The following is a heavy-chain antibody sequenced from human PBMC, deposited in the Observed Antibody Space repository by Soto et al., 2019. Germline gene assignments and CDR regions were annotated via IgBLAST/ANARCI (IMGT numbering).Heavy chain of an antibody. CDR1: GYTFTGYY. D-gene: IGHD2-2*02. V-gene: IGHV1-2*02. CDR3: ARAPRNVVVPAAIFETPGMDV. CDR2: INPNSGGT. J-gene: IGHJ6*02. Sequence: ASVKVSCKASGYTFTGYYMHWVRQAPGQGLEWMGWINPNSGGTNYAQKFQGRVTMTRDTSISTAYMELSRLRSDDTAVYYCARAPRNVVVPAAIFETPGMDVWGQGTTVTVSS.